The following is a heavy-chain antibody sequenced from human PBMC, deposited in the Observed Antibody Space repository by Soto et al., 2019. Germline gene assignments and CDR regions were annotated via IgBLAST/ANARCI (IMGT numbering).Heavy chain of an antibody. J-gene: IGHJ4*02. D-gene: IGHD3-22*01. CDR1: GFTFSSYW. Sequence: PGGSLRLSCAASGFTFSSYWMHWVRQAPGKGLVWVSRINSDGSSTSYADSVKGRFTISRDNAKNTLYLQMNSLRAEDTAVYYCAREFYYDSSGYGPDYWGQGTLVTVSS. V-gene: IGHV3-74*01. CDR2: INSDGSST. CDR3: AREFYYDSSGYGPDY.